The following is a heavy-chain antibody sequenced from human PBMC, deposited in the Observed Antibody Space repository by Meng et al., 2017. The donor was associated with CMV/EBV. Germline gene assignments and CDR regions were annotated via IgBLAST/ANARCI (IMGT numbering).Heavy chain of an antibody. CDR3: ARGVVTGTDY. V-gene: IGHV3-21*01. J-gene: IGHJ4*02. Sequence: LSFAASRFTFSSYSMNWVRQAPGKGLAWVSSISSNSSYICYADSVKGRFTISRDNAKNSLYLQMNSLRAEDTAVYYCARGVVTGTDYWGQGTLVTVSS. CDR2: ISSNSSYI. D-gene: IGHD1-14*01. CDR1: RFTFSSYS.